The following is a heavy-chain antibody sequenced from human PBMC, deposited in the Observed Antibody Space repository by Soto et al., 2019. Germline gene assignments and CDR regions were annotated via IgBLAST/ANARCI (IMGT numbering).Heavy chain of an antibody. D-gene: IGHD6-19*01. V-gene: IGHV1-58*02. CDR1: GFTFTSSA. Sequence: QMQLVQSGPEVKKPGTSVKVSCKASGFTFTSSAMQWVRQARGQRLEWIGWIVVGSGNTNYAQKFQERVTITRDMSTSTAYMELSSLRSEATAVYYCAAAGSSGTTNYYYYYYMDVWGKGTTVTVSS. J-gene: IGHJ6*03. CDR2: IVVGSGNT. CDR3: AAAGSSGTTNYYYYYYMDV.